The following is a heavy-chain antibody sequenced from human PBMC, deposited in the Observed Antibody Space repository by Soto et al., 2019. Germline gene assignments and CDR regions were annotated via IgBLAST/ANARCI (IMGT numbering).Heavy chain of an antibody. CDR2: IFPGDSET. CDR1: GYSFSTYW. Sequence: GESLKLSCQGSGYSFSTYWIAWVRQMPGKGLEWMGIIFPGDSETRYSPSFQGQVTISADKSISTAYLQWTSLKSSDSAIYYCARQGPGGDWGQGTLVTVSS. CDR3: ARQGPGGD. V-gene: IGHV5-51*01. J-gene: IGHJ4*02.